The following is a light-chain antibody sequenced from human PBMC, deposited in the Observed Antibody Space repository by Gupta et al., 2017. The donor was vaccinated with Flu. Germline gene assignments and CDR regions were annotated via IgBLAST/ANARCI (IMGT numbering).Light chain of an antibody. CDR1: QSVLYSSNNKNY. J-gene: IGKJ1*01. V-gene: IGKV4-1*01. Sequence: DLVMTQSPDSLAVSLGERATINCKSSQSVLYSSNNKNYLAWYQQKPGQPPKLLIYWASTRESGVPDRFSGSGSGTEFTLTISSLQAEEVAVYYCQQEDSTWTFGQGTKVEIK. CDR3: QQEDSTWT. CDR2: WAS.